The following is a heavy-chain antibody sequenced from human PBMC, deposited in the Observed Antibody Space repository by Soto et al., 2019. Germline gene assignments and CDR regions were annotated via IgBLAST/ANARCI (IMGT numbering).Heavy chain of an antibody. J-gene: IGHJ4*02. CDR3: ARARSYGTRFDY. Sequence: PSETRSLTCTVSGGSISSGGYYWSWIRQHPGKGLEWIGYIYYSGSTYYNPSLKSRVTISVDTSKNQFSLKLSSVTAADTAVYYCARARSYGTRFDYWGQGTLVTVSS. CDR1: GGSISSGGYY. D-gene: IGHD5-18*01. CDR2: IYYSGST. V-gene: IGHV4-31*03.